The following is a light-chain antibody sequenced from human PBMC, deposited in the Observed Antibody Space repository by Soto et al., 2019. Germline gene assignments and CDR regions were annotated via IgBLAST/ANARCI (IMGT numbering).Light chain of an antibody. CDR1: QSVRSSS. CDR2: GAS. CDR3: QLNVNSTKYP. Sequence: EIVLTKSPCTLSLYPGERATLSCRASQSVRSSSLAWYQQKPGQAPRLLIYGASSSATGIPDRFSGSGSGTDFTLTITRLEPNDFAVDYCQLNVNSTKYPFGQGTKLELK. J-gene: IGKJ2*01. V-gene: IGKV3-20*01.